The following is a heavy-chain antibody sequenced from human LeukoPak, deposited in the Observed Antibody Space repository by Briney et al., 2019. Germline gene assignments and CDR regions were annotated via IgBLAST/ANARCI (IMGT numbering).Heavy chain of an antibody. CDR2: IKTKTDADTT. CDR3: TTPKS. J-gene: IGHJ4*02. Sequence: ETLSLTCTVSSGSISSYYWSWIRQPPGKGLEWVGRIKTKTDADTTDYAAPVKGRFTTSRDDSQNMLYLQITSLKTEDTGVYYCTTPKSWGQGTLVTVSS. CDR1: SGSISSYY. V-gene: IGHV3-15*01.